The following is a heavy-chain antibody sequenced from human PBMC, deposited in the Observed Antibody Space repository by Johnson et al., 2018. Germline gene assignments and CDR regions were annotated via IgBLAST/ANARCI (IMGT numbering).Heavy chain of an antibody. CDR1: GFTFSSYA. CDR3: AKDRGGYWDHAMDI. Sequence: EVQLVESGGGLVQPGGSLRLSCAASGFTFSSYAMSWVRQAPGKGLEWVSAISGSGGSTYYADSVKGRLTISRDNSKNMLYLQMNTLRPEDTAVYYCAKDRGGYWDHAMDIWGQGTMVTVSS. D-gene: IGHD1-26*01. J-gene: IGHJ3*02. CDR2: ISGSGGST. V-gene: IGHV3-23*04.